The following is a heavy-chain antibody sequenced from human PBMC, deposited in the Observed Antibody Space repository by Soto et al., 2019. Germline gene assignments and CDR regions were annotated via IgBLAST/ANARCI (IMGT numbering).Heavy chain of an antibody. V-gene: IGHV4-4*02. CDR2: IYHSGST. Sequence: SETLSLTCAVSGGSISSSNWWGWVRQPPGKGLEWIGEIYHSGSTNYNPSLKSRVTISVDKSKNQFSLKLSSVTAADTAVYYCARDSGITIFGVVITPYGMDVWGQGTTVTVSS. CDR3: ARDSGITIFGVVITPYGMDV. CDR1: GGSISSSNW. D-gene: IGHD3-3*01. J-gene: IGHJ6*02.